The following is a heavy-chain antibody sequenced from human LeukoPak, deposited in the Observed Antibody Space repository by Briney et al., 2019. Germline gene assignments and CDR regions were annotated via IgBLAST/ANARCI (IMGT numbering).Heavy chain of an antibody. V-gene: IGHV4-59*01. CDR3: ARGAGLNWFDP. D-gene: IGHD6-13*01. CDR2: IYYSGST. J-gene: IGHJ5*02. Sequence: SETLSLTCTVSGGSISSYYWSWIRQSPGKGLEWIGYIYYSGSTTYNPSLKSRVTISVDTSKNHFSLKPSSLTAADTAVYYCARGAGLNWFDPWGREPWSPFPQ. CDR1: GGSISSYY.